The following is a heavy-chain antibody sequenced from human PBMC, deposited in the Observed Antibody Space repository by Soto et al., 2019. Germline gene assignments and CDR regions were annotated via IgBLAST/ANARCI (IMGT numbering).Heavy chain of an antibody. CDR3: ARGRIDGWFMDV. Sequence: QVQLVESGGGVVQPGRSLRLSCAASGFTFSSYAMHWVRQAPGKGLEWVAVISYDGSNKYYADSVKGRFTISRDNSKNTLYLQMNSLRAEDTAVYYCARGRIDGWFMDVWGQGTTVTVSS. V-gene: IGHV3-30-3*01. D-gene: IGHD6-19*01. CDR1: GFTFSSYA. CDR2: ISYDGSNK. J-gene: IGHJ6*02.